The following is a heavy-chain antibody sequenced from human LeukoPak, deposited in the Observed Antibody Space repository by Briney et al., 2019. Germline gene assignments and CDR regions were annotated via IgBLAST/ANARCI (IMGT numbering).Heavy chain of an antibody. CDR3: AKDRLYCSSTSCPTTYYFDY. Sequence: HPGGSLRLSCAASGFTFSSYAMSWVRQAPGKGLEWVSAISGSGGSTYYADSVKGRFTISRDNSKHTLYLQMNSLRAEDTAVYYCAKDRLYCSSTSCPTTYYFDYWGQGTLVTVSS. CDR1: GFTFSSYA. J-gene: IGHJ4*02. V-gene: IGHV3-23*01. CDR2: ISGSGGST. D-gene: IGHD2-2*01.